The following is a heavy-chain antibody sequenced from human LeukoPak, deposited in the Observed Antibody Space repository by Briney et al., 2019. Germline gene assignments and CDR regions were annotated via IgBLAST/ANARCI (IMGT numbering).Heavy chain of an antibody. CDR3: AKQSAGSSTWYSLHFDY. CDR2: ISVSGGSA. D-gene: IGHD2-2*01. Sequence: PGGSLRLSCAASGFALSSHWMTWVRQAPGKGLEWVSVISVSGGSAYYADSVKGRFTISRDNSKNTLYLQMDSLRAEDTAVYFCAKQSAGSSTWYSLHFDYWGQGTLVTVSS. J-gene: IGHJ4*02. V-gene: IGHV3-23*01. CDR1: GFALSSHW.